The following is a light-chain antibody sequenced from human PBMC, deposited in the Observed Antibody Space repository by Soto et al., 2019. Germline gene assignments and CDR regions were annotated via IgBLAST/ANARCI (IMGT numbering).Light chain of an antibody. J-gene: IGLJ1*01. Sequence: SALTQPASVSGSPGQSITISCTGTSRDVGSYDLVSWYQHHPGKAPKLMIYEGTKRPSGVSNRFSGSKSGNTASLAISGLQAEDEADYYCCSYAGSTTYVFGTGTKLTVL. V-gene: IGLV2-23*01. CDR2: EGT. CDR3: CSYAGSTTYV. CDR1: SRDVGSYDL.